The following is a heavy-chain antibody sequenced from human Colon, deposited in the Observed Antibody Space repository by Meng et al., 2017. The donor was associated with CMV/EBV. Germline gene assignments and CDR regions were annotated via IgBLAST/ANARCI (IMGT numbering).Heavy chain of an antibody. V-gene: IGHV3-11*01. CDR3: ARDLRGIYYQYYGMDV. CDR2: ISSSGNTR. J-gene: IGHJ6*02. Sequence: GGSLRLSCAASGFTFSDYYMNWIRQAPGKGLEWVSHISSSGNTRYSADSVKGRFTISRDNAKNSLYLQMNGLRAEDTAVYYCARDLRGIYYQYYGMDVWGRGTTVTVSS. CDR1: GFTFSDYY. D-gene: IGHD4-17*01.